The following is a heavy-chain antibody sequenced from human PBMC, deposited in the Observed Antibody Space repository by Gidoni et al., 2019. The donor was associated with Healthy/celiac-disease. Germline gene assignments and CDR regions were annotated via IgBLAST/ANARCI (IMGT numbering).Heavy chain of an antibody. CDR2: ISSNGGST. J-gene: IGHJ4*02. Sequence: EVQLVGSGGGLVKPGGSLRLPCSASAFTFLSYAMHWVRQAPGKGLEYVSAISSNGGSTYYADAVKGRFTISRDNSKNTLYLQMSSLRAEDTAVYYCVTGLYSGSYYAPLIFDYWGQGTLVTVSS. CDR1: AFTFLSYA. V-gene: IGHV3-64D*06. D-gene: IGHD1-26*01. CDR3: VTGLYSGSYYAPLIFDY.